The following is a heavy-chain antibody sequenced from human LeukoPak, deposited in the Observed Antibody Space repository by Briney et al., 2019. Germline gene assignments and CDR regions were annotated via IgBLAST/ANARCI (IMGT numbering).Heavy chain of an antibody. CDR1: GITVSSTF. CDR2: IQGGGAT. V-gene: IGHV3-66*01. Sequence: GGSLRLSCAASGITVSSTFMSWVRQAPGKGLEWISVIQGGGATYYADSVRGRFTIARDSSTNTLHLQMNSLRAEDTAVYYCTRGRVDVYYYEYWGQGPLVTVSS. D-gene: IGHD2-15*01. CDR3: TRGRVDVYYYEY. J-gene: IGHJ4*02.